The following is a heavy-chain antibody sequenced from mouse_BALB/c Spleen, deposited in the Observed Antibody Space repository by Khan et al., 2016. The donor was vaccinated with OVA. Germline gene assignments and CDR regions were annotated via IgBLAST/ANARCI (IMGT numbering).Heavy chain of an antibody. D-gene: IGHD1-1*01. CDR3: ERIYRSEFDY. V-gene: IGHV1-20*02. J-gene: IGHJ2*01. Sequence: EVELVESGPELVKPGASVKISCKASGYSFTGYFMNWVMQSPGKSLEWIGRINPHVGETFYNQKFKDKATLTVDESSSTAHMELRSLASEDSAVDYCERIYRSEFDYWGQGNTVTVAA. CDR2: INPHVGET. CDR1: GYSFTGYF.